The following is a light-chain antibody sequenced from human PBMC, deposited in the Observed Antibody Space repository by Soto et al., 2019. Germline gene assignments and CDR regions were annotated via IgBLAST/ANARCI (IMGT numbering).Light chain of an antibody. CDR3: GTWDNNLSAVV. Sequence: QSVLTQPPSVSAAPGQKVTISCSGRTFNIGNNPVSWYQQLPGTAPKLLIYDNNKRPSGIADRFSGSKSGTSATLGITGLQTGDEADYYCGTWDNNLSAVVFGGGTKVTVL. V-gene: IGLV1-51*01. CDR1: TFNIGNNP. J-gene: IGLJ3*02. CDR2: DNN.